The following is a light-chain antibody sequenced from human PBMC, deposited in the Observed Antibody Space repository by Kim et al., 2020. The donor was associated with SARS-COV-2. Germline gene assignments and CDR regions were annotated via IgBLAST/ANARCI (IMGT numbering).Light chain of an antibody. J-gene: IGLJ2*01. V-gene: IGLV1-40*01. CDR1: ISNIGAGYD. Sequence: QRVPISCTGSISNIGAGYDVHWYQQLPRTPPKLLIYENNNRPSGVPDRFSGSKSGTSASLAITGLQAEDEAYYYCQSYDISLSAVIFGGGTQLTVL. CDR3: QSYDISLSAVI. CDR2: ENN.